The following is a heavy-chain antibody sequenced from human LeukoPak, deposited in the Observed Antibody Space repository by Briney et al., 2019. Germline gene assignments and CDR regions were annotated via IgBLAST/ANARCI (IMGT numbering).Heavy chain of an antibody. J-gene: IGHJ6*02. CDR3: ARDGPHYDLDV. D-gene: IGHD3-3*01. Sequence: PGRSLILSCAASGFNFRRYGLHWVRQAPGKSLEWVAFLWSDGSNTNYADSVKGRFTISRDVSKNSLYLQMNSLRVEDTAVYYCARDGPHYDLDVWGQGTTVTVSS. CDR1: GFNFRRYG. CDR2: LWSDGSNT. V-gene: IGHV3-33*01.